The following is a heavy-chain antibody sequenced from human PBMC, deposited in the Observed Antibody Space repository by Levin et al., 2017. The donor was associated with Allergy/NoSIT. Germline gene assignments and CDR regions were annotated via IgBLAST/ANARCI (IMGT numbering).Heavy chain of an antibody. J-gene: IGHJ4*02. CDR1: GFTFSSYG. CDR3: AREGDRQWLAD. D-gene: IGHD6-19*01. Sequence: GESLKISCAASGFTFSSYGMHWVRQAPGKGLEWVAVIWYDGSNKYYADSVKGRFTISRDNSKNTLYLQMNSLRAEDTAVYYCAREGDRQWLADWGQGTLVTVSS. CDR2: IWYDGSNK. V-gene: IGHV3-33*01.